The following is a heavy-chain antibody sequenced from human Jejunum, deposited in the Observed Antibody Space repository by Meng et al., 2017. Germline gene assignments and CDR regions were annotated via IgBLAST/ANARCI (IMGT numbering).Heavy chain of an antibody. V-gene: IGHV4-4*02. CDR1: VASISRTNW. Sequence: QVQLQESGPGLVRPSGTLSLTCAVSVASISRTNWWSWVRQPPGKGLEWIGKIDPSESTHYNPSLKGRVTISADRSKNQFSLRLTSVTAADTAIYYCARAYCTDVSCHDFFDSWGQGTLVTVSS. D-gene: IGHD2-8*01. J-gene: IGHJ4*02. CDR3: ARAYCTDVSCHDFFDS. CDR2: IDPSEST.